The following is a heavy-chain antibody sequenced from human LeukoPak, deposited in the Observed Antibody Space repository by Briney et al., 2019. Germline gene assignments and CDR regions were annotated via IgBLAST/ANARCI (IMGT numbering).Heavy chain of an antibody. D-gene: IGHD2-2*02. Sequence: ASVKVSCKSSGYIFSNYGISWARQAPGQGLEWMGWISDHNGNPNYAQKFEGRVTMTTDASTSTAYMEPTSLTSDDTAVYYCARDSPLGAPYTDYWGQGTLVTVSS. V-gene: IGHV1-18*01. J-gene: IGHJ4*02. CDR2: ISDHNGNP. CDR1: GYIFSNYG. CDR3: ARDSPLGAPYTDY.